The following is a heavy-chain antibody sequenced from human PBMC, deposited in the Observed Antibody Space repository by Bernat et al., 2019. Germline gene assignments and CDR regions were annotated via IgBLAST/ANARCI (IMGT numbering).Heavy chain of an antibody. D-gene: IGHD3-22*01. CDR3: ARRPIIHYDSSGYRGNLWYFDL. Sequence: QVQLVESGGGLVKPGGSLRLSCAASGFTFSDYYMSWIRQAPGKGLEWVSYISSSSSYTNYADSVKGRFTISRDNAKNSLYLQMNSLRAEDTAVYYCARRPIIHYDSSGYRGNLWYFDLWGRGTLVTVSS. J-gene: IGHJ2*01. V-gene: IGHV3-11*05. CDR2: ISSSSSYT. CDR1: GFTFSDYY.